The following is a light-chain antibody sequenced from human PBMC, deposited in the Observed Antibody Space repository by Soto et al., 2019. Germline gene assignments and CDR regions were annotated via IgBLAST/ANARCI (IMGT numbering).Light chain of an antibody. J-gene: IGLJ1*01. V-gene: IGLV1-51*01. CDR1: SSNIGNNF. CDR2: DDN. CDR3: GTWDSSLSAGGV. Sequence: QSALTQPPSVSAAPGQKVTISCSGSSSNIGNNFVFWYQQLPGAAPKLLIFDDNKRPSGIPDRFSGSKSGTTATLGITGLQTGDEADYYCGTWDSSLSAGGVFGTGTTVTV.